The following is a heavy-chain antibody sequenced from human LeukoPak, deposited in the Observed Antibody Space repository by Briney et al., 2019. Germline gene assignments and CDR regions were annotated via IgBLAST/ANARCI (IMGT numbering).Heavy chain of an antibody. Sequence: PSETLSLTCTVSGGSISSSSYYWGWIRQPPGKGLEWIGSIYYSGSTYYNPSLKSRVTISVDTSKNQFSLKLSSVTAADTAVYYCARSPPSVVVVAATILYSDWFDPWGQGTLVTVSS. D-gene: IGHD2-15*01. V-gene: IGHV4-39*01. J-gene: IGHJ5*02. CDR1: GGSISSSSYY. CDR3: ARSPPSVVVVAATILYSDWFDP. CDR2: IYYSGST.